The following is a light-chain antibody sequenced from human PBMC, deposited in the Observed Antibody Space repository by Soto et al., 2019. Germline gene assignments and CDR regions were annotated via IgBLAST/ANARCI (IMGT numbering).Light chain of an antibody. CDR3: SSNPSNCNL. CDR1: SSDVGGYNS. J-gene: IGLJ2*01. CDR2: DVT. V-gene: IGLV2-14*03. Sequence: QSVLTQPASVSGSPGQWVTISCTGTSSDVGGYNSVSWYQQHPGKAPKLMIIDVTNRPSGVSNRFSGSKSGDTASLTISGLQADDEDDHYCSSNPSNCNLFAGGTKVTVL.